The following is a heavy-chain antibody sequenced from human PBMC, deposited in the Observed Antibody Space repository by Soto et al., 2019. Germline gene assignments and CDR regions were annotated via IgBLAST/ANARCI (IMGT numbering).Heavy chain of an antibody. CDR2: ISSSSSYI. V-gene: IGHV3-21*01. J-gene: IGHJ6*02. CDR1: GFTFSSYS. Sequence: VGSLRLSCAASGFTFSSYSMNWVRQAPGKGLEWVSSISSSSSYIYYADSVKGRFTISRDNAKNSLYLQMNSLRAEDTAVYYCARGGTIFGVVIISYYHYGMDVWGQGTTVTVSS. CDR3: ARGGTIFGVVIISYYHYGMDV. D-gene: IGHD3-3*01.